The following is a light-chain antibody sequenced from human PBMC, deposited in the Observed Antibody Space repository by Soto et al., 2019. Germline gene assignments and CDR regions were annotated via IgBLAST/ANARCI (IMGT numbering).Light chain of an antibody. J-gene: IGKJ1*01. V-gene: IGKV3-20*01. CDR3: QHYGISRT. Sequence: EIVLTQSPGTLSLSLGERATLSCRASQSVSIHLAWYQQKPGQAPRLLIHSASSRATGIPDRFSGSGSGTDFTLTISRLEPGDFAVYYCQHYGISRTFGQGTKVDIK. CDR1: QSVSIH. CDR2: SAS.